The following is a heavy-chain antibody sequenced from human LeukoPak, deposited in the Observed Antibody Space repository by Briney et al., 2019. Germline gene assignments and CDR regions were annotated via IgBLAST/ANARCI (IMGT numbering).Heavy chain of an antibody. Sequence: GGSLRLSCAASGFTFSSYSMNWVRQAPGKWLEWVSSISTDSTYIYYADSVKGRFTISRDNAKNSLSLQMNSLRAEDTAVYYCAAGSTSCYSCGWFDPWGQGTLVTVSS. J-gene: IGHJ5*02. CDR1: GFTFSSYS. V-gene: IGHV3-21*01. CDR2: ISTDSTYI. CDR3: AAGSTSCYSCGWFDP. D-gene: IGHD2-2*01.